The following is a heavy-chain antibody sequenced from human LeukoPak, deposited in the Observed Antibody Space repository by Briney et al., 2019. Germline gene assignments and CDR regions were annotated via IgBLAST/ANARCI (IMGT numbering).Heavy chain of an antibody. D-gene: IGHD4-11*01. J-gene: IGHJ3*02. CDR1: GFSLSTSGMY. CDR2: IYWNDDK. Sequence: ESGPTLVKPTQTLTLTCTFSGFSLSTSGMYVGWIRQPPVKALEWLALIYWNDDKRYSPSLKSRLTITKDTSKNQVVLTMTNMDPVDTATFYCAHRNSDYRAFDIWGQGTMVTVSS. V-gene: IGHV2-5*01. CDR3: AHRNSDYRAFDI.